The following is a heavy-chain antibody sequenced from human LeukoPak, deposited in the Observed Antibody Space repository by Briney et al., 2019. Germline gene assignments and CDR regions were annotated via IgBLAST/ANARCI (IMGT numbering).Heavy chain of an antibody. J-gene: IGHJ4*02. Sequence: TLSLTCTVSGGSISSYYWSWLRQPAGKGLEWIGRIYTSGSTNYNPSLKSRVTMSVDTSKNQFSLKLSSVTAADTAVYYCARGGTYYDILTGYFPGGYFDYWGQGTLVTVSS. CDR2: IYTSGST. CDR1: GGSISSYY. D-gene: IGHD3-9*01. CDR3: ARGGTYYDILTGYFPGGYFDY. V-gene: IGHV4-4*07.